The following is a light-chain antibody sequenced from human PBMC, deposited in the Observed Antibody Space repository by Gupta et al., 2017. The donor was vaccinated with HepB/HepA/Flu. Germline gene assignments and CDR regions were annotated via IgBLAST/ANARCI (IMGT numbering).Light chain of an antibody. Sequence: EILFTQSPATLSLSPGESATLSCRASQSVSSYLDWYQQKPGQAPRLLIYDASNRATGIPARLRGSGYGTDFTITISSREPEDFAVYDCQQRSNGPPWTFGQGTKVEIK. V-gene: IGKV3-11*01. CDR2: DAS. CDR1: QSVSSY. J-gene: IGKJ1*01. CDR3: QQRSNGPPWT.